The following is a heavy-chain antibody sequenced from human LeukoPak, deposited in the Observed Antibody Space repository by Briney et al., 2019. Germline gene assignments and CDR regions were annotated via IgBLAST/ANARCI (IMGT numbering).Heavy chain of an antibody. Sequence: GGSLRLSCAASGFTFNTYPMNWVRQAPGKGLEWISHIRDSGITDYADSVKGRFTISRDNAKNSLYLQLNSLRAEDTAVYYCAREVDYYDSSGYYYGGTDYWGQGTLVTVSS. CDR1: GFTFNTYP. J-gene: IGHJ4*02. D-gene: IGHD3-22*01. CDR2: IRDSGIT. CDR3: AREVDYYDSSGYYYGGTDY. V-gene: IGHV3-69-1*01.